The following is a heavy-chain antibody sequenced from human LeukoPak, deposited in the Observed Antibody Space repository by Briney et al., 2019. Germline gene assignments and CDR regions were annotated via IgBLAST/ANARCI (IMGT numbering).Heavy chain of an antibody. CDR3: ARASPPAY. V-gene: IGHV1-69*13. CDR2: IIPIFGTA. CDR1: GYTFTSYG. D-gene: IGHD1-14*01. J-gene: IGHJ4*02. Sequence: TVKVSCKASGYTFTSYGISWVRQAPGQGLEWMGGIIPIFGTANYAQKFQGRVTITADESTSTAYMELSSLRSEDTAVYYCARASPPAYWGQGTLVTVSS.